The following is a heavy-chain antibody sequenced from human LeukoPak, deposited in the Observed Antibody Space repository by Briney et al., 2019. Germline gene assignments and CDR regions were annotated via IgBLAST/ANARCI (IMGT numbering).Heavy chain of an antibody. V-gene: IGHV4-4*02. Sequence: SGTLSLTCAVSGGSISSSNWWSWVRQPPGKGLEWIGEIYHTGSTNYNPSLKSRVTISVDTSKNQFSLKLSSVTAADTAVYYCARDRVGRGFDYWGQGTLVTVSS. CDR3: ARDRVGRGFDY. CDR1: GGSISSSNW. CDR2: IYHTGST. J-gene: IGHJ4*02. D-gene: IGHD2-15*01.